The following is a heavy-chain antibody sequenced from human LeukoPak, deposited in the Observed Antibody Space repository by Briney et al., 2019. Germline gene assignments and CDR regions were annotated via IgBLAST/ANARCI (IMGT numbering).Heavy chain of an antibody. D-gene: IGHD6-13*01. V-gene: IGHV3-23*01. Sequence: GGSLRVSCAASGFTFNIYGMSWVRQAPGKGLEWVSGISVSVGSTYYVDSVKGRFTISRDNSKNTLYLQMNSLRAEDTAVYYCAKVLGSSWYEAYWGQGTLVTVSS. J-gene: IGHJ4*02. CDR1: GFTFNIYG. CDR3: AKVLGSSWYEAY. CDR2: ISVSVGST.